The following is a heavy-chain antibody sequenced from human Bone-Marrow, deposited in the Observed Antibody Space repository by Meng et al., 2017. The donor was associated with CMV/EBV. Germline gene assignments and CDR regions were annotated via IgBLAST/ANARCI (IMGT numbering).Heavy chain of an antibody. D-gene: IGHD3-3*01. J-gene: IGHJ3*02. CDR3: AREGSYDFWSGYFNRDAFDI. V-gene: IGHV3-48*03. Sequence: GESLKISCAASGFTFSSYEMNWVRQAPGKGLEWVSYISSSGSTIYYADSVKGRFTISRDNSKNTLYLQMNSLRAEDTAVYYCAREGSYDFWSGYFNRDAFDIWGQGTMVTVSS. CDR1: GFTFSSYE. CDR2: ISSSGSTI.